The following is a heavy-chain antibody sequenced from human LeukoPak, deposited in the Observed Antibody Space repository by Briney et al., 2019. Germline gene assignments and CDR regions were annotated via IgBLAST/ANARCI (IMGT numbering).Heavy chain of an antibody. Sequence: GGSLRLSCAASGFTFSSYAISWVRQAPRKGLEWVSVVSGSGSSTDYADSVKGRFTISSDNSKNTLYLQMSSLSAEDTAVYYCTKMNVLTGYYTPNFDFWGQGTLVTVSS. CDR3: TKMNVLTGYYTPNFDF. CDR2: VSGSGSST. CDR1: GFTFSSYA. V-gene: IGHV3-23*01. J-gene: IGHJ4*02. D-gene: IGHD3-9*01.